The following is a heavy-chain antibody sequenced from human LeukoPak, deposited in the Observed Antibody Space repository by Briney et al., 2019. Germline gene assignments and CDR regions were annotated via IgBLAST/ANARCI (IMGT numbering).Heavy chain of an antibody. J-gene: IGHJ5*02. CDR3: ARDRGAVPGAGWGRFDP. V-gene: IGHV6-1*01. CDR1: GDSVSSNSAS. CDR2: TYYRSKWYH. D-gene: IGHD6-19*01. Sequence: SQTLSLTCCISGDSVSSNSASWNWIRQSPSRGLEWLGRTYYRSKWYHDYALSVKSRITINPDTSKNQFSLQLNSVTPEDTAVYYCARDRGAVPGAGWGRFDPWGQGTLVTVSS.